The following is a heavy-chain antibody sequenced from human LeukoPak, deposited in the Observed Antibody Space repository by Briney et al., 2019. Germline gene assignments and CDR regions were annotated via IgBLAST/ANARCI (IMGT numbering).Heavy chain of an antibody. J-gene: IGHJ4*02. D-gene: IGHD6-19*01. CDR3: AVLPGYSSGWSDFDY. Sequence: GASVKVSCKASGYTFTRYYMHWVRQAPGQGLEWMGIINPSAGSTNYAQKFQGRVTMTRDTSISTAYMELSRLRSDDTAVYYCAVLPGYSSGWSDFDYWGQGTLVTVSS. V-gene: IGHV1-46*01. CDR1: GYTFTRYY. CDR2: INPSAGST.